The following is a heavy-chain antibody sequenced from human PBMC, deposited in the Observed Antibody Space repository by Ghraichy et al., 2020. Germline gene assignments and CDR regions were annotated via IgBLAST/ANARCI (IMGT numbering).Heavy chain of an antibody. J-gene: IGHJ4*02. V-gene: IGHV1-18*01. CDR3: ARWVDSSEDVVWTEFDY. CDR1: GYTFTSYG. CDR2: ISAYNGNT. D-gene: IGHD3-22*01. Sequence: SVKVSCKASGYTFTSYGISWVRQAPGQGLEWMGWISAYNGNTNYAQKLQGRVTMTTDTSTSTAYMELRSLRSDDTAVYYCARWVDSSEDVVWTEFDYWGQGTLVTVSS.